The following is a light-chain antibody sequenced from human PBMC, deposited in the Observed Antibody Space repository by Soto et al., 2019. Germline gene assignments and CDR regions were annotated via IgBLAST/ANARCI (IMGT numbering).Light chain of an antibody. CDR3: QQRSNGPSIT. J-gene: IGKJ5*01. CDR2: AAS. V-gene: IGKV1-9*01. Sequence: IQCPQAPASLSASVGARVTITCRASQGISSYLAWYQQKPGKAPKLLIYAASTLQSGIPARFSGSGSGTDFTLTISSLEPEDFAAYYCQQRSNGPSITFGQGTRLEIK. CDR1: QGISSY.